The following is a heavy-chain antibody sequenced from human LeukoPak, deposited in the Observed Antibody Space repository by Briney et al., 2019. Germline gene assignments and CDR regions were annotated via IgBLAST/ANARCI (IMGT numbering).Heavy chain of an antibody. Sequence: SETLSLTCAVNDGSLSGYSLNWIRQPPGKGLEWIGEITPGGIANSNPSLKSRVIMSVDTFKNQFSLKMTSLTAADTAVYYCARSSRSLESSAYSFRYWGQGNLVTVSP. CDR1: DGSLSGYS. CDR3: ARSSRSLESSAYSFRY. D-gene: IGHD3-22*01. J-gene: IGHJ4*02. CDR2: ITPGGIA. V-gene: IGHV4-34*01.